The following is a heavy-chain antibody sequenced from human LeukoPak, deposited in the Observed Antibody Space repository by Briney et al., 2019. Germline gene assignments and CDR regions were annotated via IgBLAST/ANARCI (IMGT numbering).Heavy chain of an antibody. CDR3: ERDGGDDWDY. V-gene: IGHV1-46*01. CDR2: INPSGGST. CDR1: GYTFTGYY. J-gene: IGHJ4*02. D-gene: IGHD3-9*01. Sequence: ASVTVSCKASGYTFTGYYMHWVRQAPGQGLEWMGIINPSGGSTSYAQKFQGRVTMTRDMSTSTVYMELSRLRSEDTAVYYCERDGGDDWDYWGQGTLVTVSS.